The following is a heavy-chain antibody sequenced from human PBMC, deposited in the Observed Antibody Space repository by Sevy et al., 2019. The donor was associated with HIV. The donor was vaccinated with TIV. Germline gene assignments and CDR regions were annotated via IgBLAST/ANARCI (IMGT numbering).Heavy chain of an antibody. CDR1: GFTFSSYA. V-gene: IGHV3-30-3*01. D-gene: IGHD1-26*01. CDR2: ISYDGSNK. J-gene: IGHJ4*02. CDR3: ARGYSGSSDNPPNIDY. Sequence: GESLKISCAASGFTFSSYAMHWVRQAPGKGLEWVAVISYDGSNKYYADSVKGRFTISRDNSKNTLYLQMNSLRAEDTAVYYCARGYSGSSDNPPNIDYWGQGTLVTVSS.